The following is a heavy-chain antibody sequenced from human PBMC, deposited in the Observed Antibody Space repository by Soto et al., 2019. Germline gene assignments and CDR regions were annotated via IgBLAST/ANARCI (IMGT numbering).Heavy chain of an antibody. CDR3: ARDGYGTPYYYYAMDL. CDR2: ISESGGAT. D-gene: IGHD1-7*01. V-gene: IGHV3-48*03. J-gene: IGHJ6*02. CDR1: GFTFTYYE. Sequence: HPGGSLRLSCTASGFTFTYYEMTWVRQAPGKGLEWVSYISESGGATYYADSVKGRFTISRDNARNSLYLQLNSLRAEDTAVYYCARDGYGTPYYYYAMDLWGQGTTVTVSS.